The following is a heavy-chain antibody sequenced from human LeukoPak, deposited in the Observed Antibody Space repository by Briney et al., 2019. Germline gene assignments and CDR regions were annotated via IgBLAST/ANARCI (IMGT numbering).Heavy chain of an antibody. J-gene: IGHJ6*04. V-gene: IGHV3-48*01. D-gene: IGHD3-10*02. CDR3: AELGITMIGGV. CDR2: ISNSSIVI. CDR1: GFTFSSYS. Sequence: PGGSLRLSCAASGFTFSSYSMNWARRAPGKGLEWVSSISNSSIVIYYADSVKGRFTISRDNAKNSLYLQMNSLRAEDTAVYYCAELGITMIGGVRGKGTTVTISS.